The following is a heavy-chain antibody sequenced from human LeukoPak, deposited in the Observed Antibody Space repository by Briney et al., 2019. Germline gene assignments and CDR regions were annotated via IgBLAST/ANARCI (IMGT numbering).Heavy chain of an antibody. Sequence: SVKVSCKASGGTFSSYAISWVRQAPGQGLEWMGGIIPIFGTANYAQKFQGRVTITTDESTSTAYMELSSLRSEDTAAYYCARGGYSSPPFDYWGQGTLVTVSS. J-gene: IGHJ4*02. V-gene: IGHV1-69*05. CDR3: ARGGYSSPPFDY. CDR1: GGTFSSYA. CDR2: IIPIFGTA. D-gene: IGHD6-13*01.